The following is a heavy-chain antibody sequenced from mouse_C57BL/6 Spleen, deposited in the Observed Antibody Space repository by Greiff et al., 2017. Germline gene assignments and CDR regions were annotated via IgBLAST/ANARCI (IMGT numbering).Heavy chain of an antibody. CDR1: GYTFTSYW. D-gene: IGHD2-4*01. CDR2: IYPNSGST. CDR3: ARSYSYDYGDYVDY. J-gene: IGHJ2*01. Sequence: QVQLQQPGAELVQPGASVKLSCKASGYTFTSYWMHWVKQRPGQGLEWIGMIYPNSGSTNYNEKFKSKATLTVDKSSSTAYMQLSSLTSEDSAVYYCARSYSYDYGDYVDYWCQGTTLTVSS. V-gene: IGHV1-64*01.